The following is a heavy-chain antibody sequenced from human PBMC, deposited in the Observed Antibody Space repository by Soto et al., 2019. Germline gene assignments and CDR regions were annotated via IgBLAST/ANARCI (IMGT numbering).Heavy chain of an antibody. J-gene: IGHJ4*02. Sequence: QVQLVQSGAEVKKPGASVKVSCKASGYTFSSIDINWVRQATGQGLEWMGWVNPNTGNTGYAQKFQGRVTMTRNTAISTAYMELRRLRSEGSAGYCWARVCSVGFYYWGEGSLVTVSS. V-gene: IGHV1-8*01. CDR1: GYTFSSID. CDR3: ARVCSVGFYY. D-gene: IGHD6-19*01. CDR2: VNPNTGNT.